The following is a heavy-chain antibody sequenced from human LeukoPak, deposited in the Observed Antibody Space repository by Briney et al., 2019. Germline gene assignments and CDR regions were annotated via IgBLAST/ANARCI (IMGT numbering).Heavy chain of an antibody. D-gene: IGHD2-21*01. CDR3: ARVSGVVIEREGAIDI. CDR1: GGTFSSYA. CDR2: IIPIFGTA. V-gene: IGHV1-69*05. J-gene: IGHJ3*02. Sequence: GASVKVSCKASGGTFSSYAISWVRQAPGQGLEWMGRIIPIFGTANYAQKFQGRVTITTDESTSTAYMELSSLRSEDTAVYYCARVSGVVIEREGAIDIWGQGTMVTVSS.